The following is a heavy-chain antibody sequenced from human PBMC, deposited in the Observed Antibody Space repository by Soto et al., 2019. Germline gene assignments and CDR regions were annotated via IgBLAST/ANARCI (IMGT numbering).Heavy chain of an antibody. CDR2: ISGSGGSI. Sequence: EVQLLESGGGLVQPGGSLRLSCAASRFMFSRYAMSWVRQAPGKGLEWVSGISGSGGSIWYADSVKGRFTISRDNSENMVYLQMNSLRVEDTAQYFCVKEWTPRRAFDSWGQGTQVTVSS. CDR3: VKEWTPRRAFDS. D-gene: IGHD5-12*01. CDR1: RFMFSRYA. V-gene: IGHV3-23*01. J-gene: IGHJ4*02.